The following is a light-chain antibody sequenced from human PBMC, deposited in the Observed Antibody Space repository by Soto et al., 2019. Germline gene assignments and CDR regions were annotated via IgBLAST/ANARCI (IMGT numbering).Light chain of an antibody. CDR2: DAS. CDR1: QSVGTS. J-gene: IGKJ1*01. Sequence: EIVLTQSPATLSLSPGERATFSCKASQSVGTSLAWFQQKPGQAPRLLIYDASVRATGIPARFSGSGSGTDFTLTISGLQPEDIAMYYCQQSSNWPPWTFGRGTRVEI. CDR3: QQSSNWPPWT. V-gene: IGKV3-11*01.